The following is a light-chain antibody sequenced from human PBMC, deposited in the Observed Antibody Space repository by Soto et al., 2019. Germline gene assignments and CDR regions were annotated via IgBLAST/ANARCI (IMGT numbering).Light chain of an antibody. CDR2: GAS. Sequence: EIVLTQSPGTLSLSPGQRVTLSCRASESISIDYLDWYQQRLGQAPRLLTYGASSGATGIPDRFSGSGSGTDFTLTISRLEPEDFAIYYCQQYGGVPYTFGQGTKLEIK. V-gene: IGKV3-20*01. CDR1: ESISIDY. J-gene: IGKJ2*01. CDR3: QQYGGVPYT.